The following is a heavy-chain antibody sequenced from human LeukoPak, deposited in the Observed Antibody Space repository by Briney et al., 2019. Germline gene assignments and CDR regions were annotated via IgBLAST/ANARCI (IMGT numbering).Heavy chain of an antibody. CDR1: AFTLSNYA. D-gene: IGHD2-8*01. J-gene: IGHJ4*02. Sequence: GGSLRLSCPAAAFTLSNYAMGCARQAPGKGLEWVSGISGSGGDTYYADSVKGRFTISRDNSKNTLYLQMNSLRAEDTAVYYCSKERSCANNICHGVSDYWGQGTLVTVSS. V-gene: IGHV3-23*01. CDR2: ISGSGGDT. CDR3: SKERSCANNICHGVSDY.